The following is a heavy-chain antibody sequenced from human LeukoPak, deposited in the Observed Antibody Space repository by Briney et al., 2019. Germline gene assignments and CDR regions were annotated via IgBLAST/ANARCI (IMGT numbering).Heavy chain of an antibody. CDR3: ARGTRYYGSGSYGTFDP. CDR1: GGSISSSSYY. D-gene: IGHD3-10*01. CDR2: AYYSGGT. V-gene: IGHV4-39*01. Sequence: SETLSLTCTVSGGSISSSSYYWGWIRQPPGKGLEWIGSAYYSGGTYYNPSLKSRVTISLATSKNQFSLKLSSVTAADTAVYYCARGTRYYGSGSYGTFDPWGQGTLVTVSS. J-gene: IGHJ5*02.